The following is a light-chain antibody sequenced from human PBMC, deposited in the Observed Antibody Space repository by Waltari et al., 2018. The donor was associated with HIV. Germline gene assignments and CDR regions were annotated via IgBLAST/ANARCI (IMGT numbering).Light chain of an antibody. CDR1: QPIIST. CDR3: QQYNYWPPYT. J-gene: IGKJ2*01. Sequence: EIVMTQYPATLSVSPGERVTLSCRASQPIISTLAWYHQKPGQAPRLLIYGASARAAGVPARFTGSGSGTEFTLTISSLQSEDFAVYYCQQYNYWPPYTFGQGTKLEIK. CDR2: GAS. V-gene: IGKV3-15*01.